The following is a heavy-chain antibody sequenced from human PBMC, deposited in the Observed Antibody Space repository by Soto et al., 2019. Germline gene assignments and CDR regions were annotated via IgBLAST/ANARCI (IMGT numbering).Heavy chain of an antibody. D-gene: IGHD6-13*01. CDR3: AREVAADGTFREDVFDI. Sequence: QVHLVQSGAEVKKPGSSVKVSCKAPGGTFSNHAINWVRQAPGQGLEWMGRIIPIFTTTNYAQKFQGRVTMTADESTITAYLERSSLKHDDTVVYYCAREVAADGTFREDVFDIWGQGTLVTVSS. CDR1: GGTFSNHA. V-gene: IGHV1-69*12. CDR2: IIPIFTTT. J-gene: IGHJ3*02.